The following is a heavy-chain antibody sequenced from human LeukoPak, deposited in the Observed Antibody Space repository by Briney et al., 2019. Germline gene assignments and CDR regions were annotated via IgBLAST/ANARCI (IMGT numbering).Heavy chain of an antibody. CDR1: GYTFTSYD. V-gene: IGHV1-8*01. CDR2: MNPNSGNT. D-gene: IGHD2-2*01. CDR3: AREIGYCSSTSCYFHYYYYYMDV. Sequence: ASVTVSCTASGYTFTSYDINWVRQAPGQGLEWMGWMNPNSGNTGYAQKFQGRVTMTRNTSISTAYMELSSLRSEDTAVYYCAREIGYCSSTSCYFHYYYYYMDVWGKGTTVTVSS. J-gene: IGHJ6*03.